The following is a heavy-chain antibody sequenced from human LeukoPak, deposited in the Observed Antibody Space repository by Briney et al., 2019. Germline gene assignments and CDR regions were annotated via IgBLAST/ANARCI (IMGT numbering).Heavy chain of an antibody. D-gene: IGHD1-7*01. Sequence: GGSLRLSCVASGITFSDYAMTWVRQAPGKGLEWVSSIGGSGGDTNYADSVKGRFTISRDNFKNTLYLQMNSLRVEDTALYYCADWNYVHYWGQGILVTVSS. V-gene: IGHV3-23*01. CDR1: GITFSDYA. J-gene: IGHJ4*02. CDR2: IGGSGGDT. CDR3: ADWNYVHY.